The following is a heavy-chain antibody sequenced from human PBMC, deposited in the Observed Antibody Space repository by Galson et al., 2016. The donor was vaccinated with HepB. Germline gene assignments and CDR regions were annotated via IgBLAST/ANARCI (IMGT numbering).Heavy chain of an antibody. J-gene: IGHJ4*02. CDR2: IKNDGTST. D-gene: IGHD3-9*01. CDR1: GFTFSNYW. Sequence: SLRLSCAASGFTFSNYWMHWVRQSPGKGLDWLARIKNDGTSTIYADVVKGRFSISRDNTNNTLHLQMNSLRVDDTAVYFCAREQTSTFEIDYWGQGNLVTVSS. CDR3: AREQTSTFEIDY. V-gene: IGHV3-74*01.